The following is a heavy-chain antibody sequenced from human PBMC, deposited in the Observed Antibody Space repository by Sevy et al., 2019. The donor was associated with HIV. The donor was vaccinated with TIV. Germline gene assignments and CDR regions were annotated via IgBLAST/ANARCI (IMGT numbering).Heavy chain of an antibody. J-gene: IGHJ6*02. CDR2: IIPIFGTA. CDR3: ARGDIVVVPAAKQPYYYYGMDV. D-gene: IGHD2-2*01. Sequence: ASVKVSCKASGGTFSSYAISWVRQAPGQGLEWMGGIIPIFGTANYAQKFQGRVTITGDESTSTAYMELSSLCSEDTAVYYCARGDIVVVPAAKQPYYYYGMDVWGQGTTVTVSS. CDR1: GGTFSSYA. V-gene: IGHV1-69*13.